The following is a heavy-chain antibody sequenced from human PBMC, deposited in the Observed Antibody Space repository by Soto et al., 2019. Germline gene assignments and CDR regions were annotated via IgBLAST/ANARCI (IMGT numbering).Heavy chain of an antibody. Sequence: GESLKISCKASGYSFSTYWIGWVRQLPGKGLELMGRINPSDSFTNYSPSFEGHVTISADKSISTAYLQWSSLKASGTAMYYCARVPTYYHYGMDVWGQGTTVTVSS. V-gene: IGHV5-10-1*01. CDR3: ARVPTYYHYGMDV. CDR1: GYSFSTYW. J-gene: IGHJ6*02. CDR2: INPSDSFT.